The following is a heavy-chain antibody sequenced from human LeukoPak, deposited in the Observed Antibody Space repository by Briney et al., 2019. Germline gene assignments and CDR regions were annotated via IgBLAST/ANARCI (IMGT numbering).Heavy chain of an antibody. Sequence: PSETLSLTCTVSGGSISSRSYYWGWIRQPPGKGLEWIGSIYYSGSTYYNPSLKSRVTISVDTSKNQFSLKLSFVTAADTAVYYCARHPPSLGYFDYWGQGTLVTVSS. CDR2: IYYSGST. CDR3: ARHPPSLGYFDY. CDR1: GGSISSRSYY. J-gene: IGHJ4*02. V-gene: IGHV4-39*01.